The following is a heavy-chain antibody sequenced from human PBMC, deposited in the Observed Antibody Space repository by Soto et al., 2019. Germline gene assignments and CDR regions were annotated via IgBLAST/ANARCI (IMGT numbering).Heavy chain of an antibody. CDR3: ATTPLVSGGWFDP. CDR2: FDPEDGET. D-gene: IGHD3-10*01. Sequence: ASVKVSCKVSGYTLTELSMHWVRQAPGKGLEWMGGFDPEDGETIYAQKFQARVTMAEDKSTDTAYMVLSSLRSEDTAVYYCATTPLVSGGWFDPWGQGTLVTVSS. J-gene: IGHJ5*02. V-gene: IGHV1-24*01. CDR1: GYTLTELS.